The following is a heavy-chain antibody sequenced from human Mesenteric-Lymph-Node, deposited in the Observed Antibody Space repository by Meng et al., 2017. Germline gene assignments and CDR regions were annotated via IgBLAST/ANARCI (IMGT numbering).Heavy chain of an antibody. Sequence: GESLKISCAASGFTFSSYVMSWVRQAPGKGLEWVSSMSGGGDSIYYADSVKGRFTISRDNSKNTLYLQMNSLRAEDTAVYYCAREAQDLGYCSGGSCPSDYWGQGTLVTVSS. CDR3: AREAQDLGYCSGGSCPSDY. D-gene: IGHD2-15*01. CDR1: GFTFSSYV. J-gene: IGHJ4*02. V-gene: IGHV3-23*01. CDR2: MSGGGDSI.